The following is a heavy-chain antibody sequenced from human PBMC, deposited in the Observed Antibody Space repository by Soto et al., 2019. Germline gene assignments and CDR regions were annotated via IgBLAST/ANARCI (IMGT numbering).Heavy chain of an antibody. CDR1: GGSISSGGYY. CDR2: IYYSGST. V-gene: IGHV4-31*03. D-gene: IGHD3-3*01. CDR3: ARATYDFWSGYYRCMDV. J-gene: IGHJ6*03. Sequence: SETLSLTCTVSGGSISSGGYYWSWIRQHPGKGLEWIGYIYYSGSTYYNPSLKSRVTISVDTSKNQFSLKLSSVTAADTAVYYCARATYDFWSGYYRCMDVWGKGTTVTVSS.